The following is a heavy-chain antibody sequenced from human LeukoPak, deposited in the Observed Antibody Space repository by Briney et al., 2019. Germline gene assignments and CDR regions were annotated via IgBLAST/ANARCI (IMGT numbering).Heavy chain of an antibody. J-gene: IGHJ5*02. Sequence: SETLSLTCTVSGGSISSGDYYWAWIRQPPGRGLEWIGTINHSGSTYYNASLKSRVTISVDTSKNQFSLKLTSVTAADTAVYYCTRDCRDWFDLWGQGTLVTVSS. CDR2: INHSGST. CDR3: TRDCRDWFDL. CDR1: GGSISSGDYY. V-gene: IGHV4-39*07.